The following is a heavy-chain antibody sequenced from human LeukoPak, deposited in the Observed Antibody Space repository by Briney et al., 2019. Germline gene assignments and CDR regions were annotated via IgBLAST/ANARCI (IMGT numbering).Heavy chain of an antibody. CDR2: IFYSGST. D-gene: IGHD3-16*01. J-gene: IGHJ4*02. CDR3: ARTLWGGAFDY. CDR1: GGSISTYY. Sequence: SETLSLTCTVSGGSISTYYWSWIRQPPGKGLEWIGYIFYSGSTDYNPSLKSRITISVDTSKNQFSLKLSSVTAADTAVYYCARTLWGGAFDYWGQGTLVTVPS. V-gene: IGHV4-59*08.